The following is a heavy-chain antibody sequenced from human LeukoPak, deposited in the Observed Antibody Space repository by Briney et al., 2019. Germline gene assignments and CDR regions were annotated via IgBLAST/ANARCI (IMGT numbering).Heavy chain of an antibody. CDR1: GFTFSDYY. D-gene: IGHD3-10*01. V-gene: IGHV3-11*04. J-gene: IGHJ4*02. CDR2: ISSSGSTI. Sequence: GGSLRLSCAASGFTFSDYYMSWIRQAPGKGLEWVSYISSSGSTIYYADSVKGRFTISRDNAKNSLYLQMNSLRAEDTAVYYCVRDLFRGNMVRGVIIRPFDYWGQGTLVTVSS. CDR3: VRDLFRGNMVRGVIIRPFDY.